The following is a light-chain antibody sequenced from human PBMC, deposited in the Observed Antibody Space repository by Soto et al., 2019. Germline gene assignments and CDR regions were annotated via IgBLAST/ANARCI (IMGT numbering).Light chain of an antibody. CDR2: KAS. Sequence: DIQMTQSPSTLSASVGDRVTITCRASQSISSWLAWYQQKPGKAPNLLIYKASSLESGVPSRFSGSGSGTEFTLTIGSLLPDDFATYYCQQDNSYPLTFGGGTKVEIK. CDR1: QSISSW. J-gene: IGKJ4*01. V-gene: IGKV1-5*03. CDR3: QQDNSYPLT.